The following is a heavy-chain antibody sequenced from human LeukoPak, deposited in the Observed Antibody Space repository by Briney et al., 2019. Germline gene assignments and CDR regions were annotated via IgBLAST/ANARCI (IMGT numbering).Heavy chain of an antibody. CDR1: GYTLTELS. D-gene: IGHD6-13*01. J-gene: IGHJ4*02. CDR2: IIPILGIA. Sequence: ASVKVSCKVSGYTLTELSMHWVRQAPGQGLEWMGRIIPILGIANYAQKFQGRVTITADKSTSTAYMELSSLRSEDTAVYYCAEAQQLVDYWGQGTLVTVSS. CDR3: AEAQQLVDY. V-gene: IGHV1-69*02.